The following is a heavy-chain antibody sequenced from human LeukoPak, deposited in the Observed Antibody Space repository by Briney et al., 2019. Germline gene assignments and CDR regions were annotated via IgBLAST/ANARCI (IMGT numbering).Heavy chain of an antibody. CDR3: ARGLVYYGSGSYYNKVQRAFDI. Sequence: GASVKVSCKASGYTFTSYGISWVRQAPGQGLEWMGWISAYNGNTNYAQKLQGRVTMTTDTSTSTAYMELRSLRSDDTAVYYCARGLVYYGSGSYYNKVQRAFDIWGRGTMVTVSS. CDR2: ISAYNGNT. CDR1: GYTFTSYG. J-gene: IGHJ3*02. D-gene: IGHD3-10*01. V-gene: IGHV1-18*01.